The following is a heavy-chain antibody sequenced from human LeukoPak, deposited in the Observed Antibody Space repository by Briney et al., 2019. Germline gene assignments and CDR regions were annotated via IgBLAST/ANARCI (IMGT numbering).Heavy chain of an antibody. Sequence: SETLSLTCTVSGGSISSNSYYWGWIRQAPGKGLEYIGKIYFTGSTYYNSSLQSRVTISLDTSKNQFSLNLSSVTAADTAVYYCVRIRGTTVVTPMDYRGQGTLVVVSS. CDR2: IYFTGST. CDR3: VRIRGTTVVTPMDY. V-gene: IGHV4-39*07. CDR1: GGSISSNSYY. J-gene: IGHJ4*02. D-gene: IGHD4-23*01.